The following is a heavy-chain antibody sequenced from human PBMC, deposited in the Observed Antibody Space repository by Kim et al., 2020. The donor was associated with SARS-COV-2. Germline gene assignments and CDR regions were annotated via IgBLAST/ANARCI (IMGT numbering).Heavy chain of an antibody. CDR3: ARGKAHSGYLYYYYYGMDV. CDR1: GYTFTSYD. J-gene: IGHJ6*02. CDR2: MNPNSGNT. Sequence: ASVKVSCKASGYTFTSYDINWVRQATGQGLEWMGWMNPNSGNTGYAQKFQGRVTMTRNTSISTAYMELSSLRSEDTAVYYCARGKAHSGYLYYYYYGMDVWGQGTTVTVSS. D-gene: IGHD5-12*01. V-gene: IGHV1-8*01.